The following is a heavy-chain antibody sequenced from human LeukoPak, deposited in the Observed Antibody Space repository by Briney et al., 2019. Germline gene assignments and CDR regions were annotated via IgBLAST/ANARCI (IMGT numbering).Heavy chain of an antibody. J-gene: IGHJ6*02. CDR2: IVVGSGNT. V-gene: IGHV1-58*02. CDR1: GFTFTSSA. D-gene: IGHD2-8*01. Sequence: GTSVKVSCKASGFTFTSSAMQWVRQARGQGLEWIGWIVVGSGNTNYAQKFQERVTITRDMSTSTAYMELSSLRSEDTAVYYCAADRRQPYCTNGVCYYYYGMDVWGQGTTVTVSS. CDR3: AADRRQPYCTNGVCYYYYGMDV.